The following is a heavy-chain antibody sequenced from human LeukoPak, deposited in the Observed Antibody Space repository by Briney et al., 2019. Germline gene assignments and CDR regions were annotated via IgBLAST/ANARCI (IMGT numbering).Heavy chain of an antibody. D-gene: IGHD3-10*01. V-gene: IGHV3-66*01. CDR1: GFTVSSNY. Sequence: GGSLRLSCAASGFTVSSNYMSWVRQAPGKGLEWVSVIYSGGSTYYADSVEGRFTISRDNSKNTLYLQMNSLRAEDTAVYYCARDRGDGDFDYWGQGTLVTVSS. CDR3: ARDRGDGDFDY. CDR2: IYSGGST. J-gene: IGHJ4*02.